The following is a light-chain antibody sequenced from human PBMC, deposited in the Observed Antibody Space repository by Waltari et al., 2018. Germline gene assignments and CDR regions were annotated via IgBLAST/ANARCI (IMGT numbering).Light chain of an antibody. Sequence: AIQLTQSPSSLSASVGDRVTISCRASQGISSGLAWYQQKAAKAPRLLIYDASSLAGGVPSRFRGSGAGTDFTLTIRSLQAEDFANYYLQPFNNYLYTFGQGTTLEI. CDR1: QGISSG. CDR3: QPFNNYLYT. J-gene: IGKJ2*01. V-gene: IGKV1D-13*01. CDR2: DAS.